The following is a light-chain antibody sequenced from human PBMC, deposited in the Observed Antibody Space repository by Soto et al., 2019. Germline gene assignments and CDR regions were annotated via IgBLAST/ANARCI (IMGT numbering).Light chain of an antibody. Sequence: DIQMTQSPSTLSASVGDRVTITCRASQSISSWLAWYQQKPGKAPKLLIYKMSSLESGVPSRFSGSGSGTEFTLTISSLQPDDFATYYCHQYNSYSTTFGQGTKVEIK. CDR1: QSISSW. CDR3: HQYNSYSTT. CDR2: KMS. J-gene: IGKJ1*01. V-gene: IGKV1-5*03.